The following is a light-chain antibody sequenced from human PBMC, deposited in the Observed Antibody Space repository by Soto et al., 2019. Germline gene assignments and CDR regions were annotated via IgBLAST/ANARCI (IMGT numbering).Light chain of an antibody. V-gene: IGKV3-20*01. CDR3: QQYGSSPRT. CDR1: QSVSSN. Sequence: EIVMTQSPATLSVSPGERATLSCRASQSVSSNLAWYQQKSGQAPRLLIHGASNRATGIPDRFSGSGSGTDFTLTISRLEPEDFAVYYCQQYGSSPRTFGGGTKVDIK. CDR2: GAS. J-gene: IGKJ4*01.